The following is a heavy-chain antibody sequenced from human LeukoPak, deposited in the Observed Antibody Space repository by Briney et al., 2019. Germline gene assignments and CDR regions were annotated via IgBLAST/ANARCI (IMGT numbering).Heavy chain of an antibody. V-gene: IGHV1-69*04. CDR3: ARSFGNEMATIGTDY. Sequence: SVKVSCKASGGTFSSYAISWVRQAPGQGLEWMGRIIPILGIANYAQKFQGSVTITADKSTSTAYMELSSLRSEDTAVYYCARSFGNEMATIGTDYWGQGTLVTVSS. J-gene: IGHJ4*02. CDR2: IIPILGIA. D-gene: IGHD5-24*01. CDR1: GGTFSSYA.